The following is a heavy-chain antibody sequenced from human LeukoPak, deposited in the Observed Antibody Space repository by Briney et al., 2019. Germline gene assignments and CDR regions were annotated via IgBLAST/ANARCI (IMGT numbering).Heavy chain of an antibody. CDR1: GFTFSSYS. CDR3: ASFGSGDRDGYNHPDY. J-gene: IGHJ4*02. D-gene: IGHD5-24*01. CDR2: ISSSSSYI. Sequence: PGGSLRLSCAASGFTFSSYSMNWVRQAPGKGLEWVSSISSSSSYIYYADSVKGRFTISRDNAKNSLYLQMNSLRAEDTAVYYCASFGSGDRDGYNHPDYWGQGTLVTVSS. V-gene: IGHV3-21*01.